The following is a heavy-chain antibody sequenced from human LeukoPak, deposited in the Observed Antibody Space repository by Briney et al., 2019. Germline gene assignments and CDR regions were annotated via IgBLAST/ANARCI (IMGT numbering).Heavy chain of an antibody. J-gene: IGHJ5*02. D-gene: IGHD4-11*01. Sequence: SKTLSLTCAVYGDSFSDFYWSWLRQPPGKGLEWIGEINRGGSTNYNPSLKSRVTISLDTSVNQFFLRLSPVTAADAGVYYCARERASNNYNNWFDPWGQGTLVTVSS. CDR3: ARERASNNYNNWFDP. CDR1: GDSFSDFY. V-gene: IGHV4-34*01. CDR2: INRGGST.